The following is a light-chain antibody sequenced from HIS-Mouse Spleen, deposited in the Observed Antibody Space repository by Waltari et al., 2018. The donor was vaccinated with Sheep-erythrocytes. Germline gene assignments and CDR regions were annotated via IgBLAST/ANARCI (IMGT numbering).Light chain of an antibody. CDR1: NIGSTS. CDR2: DDS. CDR3: QVWDSSSDHWV. V-gene: IGLV3-21*03. J-gene: IGLJ3*02. Sequence: SYVLTQPPSVSVAPGTTARITCGGNNIGSTSVNWYQQKPGQAPVLVVYDDSDRPSGIPERFTGSNSGNTATLTISRVEAGDEADYYCQVWDSSSDHWVFGGGTKLTVL.